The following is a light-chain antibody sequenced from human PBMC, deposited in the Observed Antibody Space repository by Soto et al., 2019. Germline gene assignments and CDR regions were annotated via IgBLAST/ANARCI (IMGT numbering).Light chain of an antibody. V-gene: IGLV2-23*02. J-gene: IGLJ1*01. Sequence: QSVLTQPASVSGSPGQSITISCTGTSSDVGSYNLVSWYQQHPGKAPKVMIYEVSERPSGVSNRFSGSQSGNTASLTISGLQAEDEADYYCCSYAGSSTPYGFGTGTKVTVL. CDR2: EVS. CDR3: CSYAGSSTPYG. CDR1: SSDVGSYNL.